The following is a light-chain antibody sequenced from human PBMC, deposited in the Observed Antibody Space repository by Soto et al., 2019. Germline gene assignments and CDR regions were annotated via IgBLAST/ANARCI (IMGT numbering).Light chain of an antibody. J-gene: IGKJ4*01. CDR1: HSFSSSH. CDR2: GTS. V-gene: IGKV3-20*01. CDR3: QRFGTSPLLT. Sequence: EIVLTQSPGTLSLSPGERVTLSCRASHSFSSSHLAWYQQKPGQAPRLLIYGTSTRATGIPERFSGSGSGTDFTLSIDRLEPEDFAVYYCQRFGTSPLLTFGGGTRVELK.